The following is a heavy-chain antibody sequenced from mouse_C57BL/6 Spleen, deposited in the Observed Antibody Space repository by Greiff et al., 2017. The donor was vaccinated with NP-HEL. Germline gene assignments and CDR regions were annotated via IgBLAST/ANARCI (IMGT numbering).Heavy chain of an antibody. Sequence: QVHVKQPGAELVMPGASVKLSCKASGYTFTSYWMHWVKQRPGQGLEWIGEIDPSDSYTNYNQKFKGKSTLTVDKSSSTAYMRLSSLTSEDSAVYYCARRGGWYFDVWGTGTTVTVSS. J-gene: IGHJ1*03. V-gene: IGHV1-69*01. CDR2: IDPSDSYT. CDR3: ARRGGWYFDV. CDR1: GYTFTSYW.